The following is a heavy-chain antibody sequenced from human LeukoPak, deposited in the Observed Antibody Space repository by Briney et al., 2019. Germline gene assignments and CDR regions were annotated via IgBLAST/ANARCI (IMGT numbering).Heavy chain of an antibody. D-gene: IGHD3-10*01. V-gene: IGHV1-69*02. Sequence: SVKVSCKASGGTFSSYTISWVRQAPGQGLEWMGRIIPILGIASYAQKFQGRVTITADKSTSAAYMELSSLRSEDTAVYYCASLYGSGSYYYYGMDVWGQGTTVTVSS. CDR3: ASLYGSGSYYYYGMDV. J-gene: IGHJ6*02. CDR1: GGTFSSYT. CDR2: IIPILGIA.